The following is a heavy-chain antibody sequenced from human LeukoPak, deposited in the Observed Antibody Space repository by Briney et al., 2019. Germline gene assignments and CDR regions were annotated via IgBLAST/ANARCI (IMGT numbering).Heavy chain of an antibody. CDR2: VSPGDSDT. Sequence: NHGESLKISCKGSGYTFTTYWIGWVRQMPGKGLEWMGIVSPGDSDTRYSPSFQGQVTISADKSIRTAYLQWSSLKASDTAMYYCARRYCSSTFCRGAFDIWGQGTMVTVSS. CDR1: GYTFTTYW. D-gene: IGHD2-2*01. J-gene: IGHJ3*02. V-gene: IGHV5-51*01. CDR3: ARRYCSSTFCRGAFDI.